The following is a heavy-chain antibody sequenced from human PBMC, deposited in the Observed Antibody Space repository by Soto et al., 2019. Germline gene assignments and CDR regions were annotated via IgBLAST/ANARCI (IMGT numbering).Heavy chain of an antibody. D-gene: IGHD6-19*01. Sequence: EVQLLESGGGLVQPGGSLRLSCAVSGFTFSSYAMSWVRQAPGKGLEWVSSISGSGGSTYYADSVKGRFTVSRDNSKNTLYLEVNSLRAEDTAVYYCAKGPYQWLVYFDYWGQGTLGTVSS. J-gene: IGHJ4*02. CDR2: ISGSGGST. V-gene: IGHV3-23*01. CDR3: AKGPYQWLVYFDY. CDR1: GFTFSSYA.